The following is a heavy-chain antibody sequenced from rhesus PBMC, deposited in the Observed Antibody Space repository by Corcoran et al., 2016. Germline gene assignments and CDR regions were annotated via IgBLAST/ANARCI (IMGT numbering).Heavy chain of an antibody. J-gene: IGHJ4*01. D-gene: IGHD6-43*01. CDR2: IYGNSAST. CDR1: GGAISGYYY. CDR3: ARDNGSSYGFDY. V-gene: IGHV4-73*01. Sequence: QVQLQQWGEGLVKPSETLSLTCAVYGGAISGYYYWSWIRQPPGKGLEWIGYIYGNSASTNYNPSLKNRVTISKDTSKNQFSLKLSSVTAADTAVYYCARDNGSSYGFDYWGQGVLVTVSS.